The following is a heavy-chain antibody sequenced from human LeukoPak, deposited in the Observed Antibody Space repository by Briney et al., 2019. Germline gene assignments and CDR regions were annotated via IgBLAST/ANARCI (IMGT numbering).Heavy chain of an antibody. V-gene: IGHV1-69*04. CDR2: IIPILGIA. D-gene: IGHD4-17*01. CDR3: ARSDYGDYERGFFDY. Sequence: ASVKVSCKASGGTFSSYAISWVRQAHGQGLEWMGRIIPILGIANYAQKFQGRVTITADKSTSTAYMELSSLRSEDTAVYYCARSDYGDYERGFFDYWGQGTLVTVSS. J-gene: IGHJ4*02. CDR1: GGTFSSYA.